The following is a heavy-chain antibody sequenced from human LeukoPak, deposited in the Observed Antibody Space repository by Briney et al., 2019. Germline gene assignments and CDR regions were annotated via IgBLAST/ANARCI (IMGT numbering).Heavy chain of an antibody. CDR1: GFTSGDYA. V-gene: IGHV3-43D*03. D-gene: IGHD6-13*01. CDR3: AKDARSIAAAGKGLDY. CDR2: ISWDGGST. J-gene: IGHJ4*02. Sequence: AGGSLRLSCAASGFTSGDYAMHWVRQAPGKGLEWVSLISWDGGSTYYADSVKGRFTISRDNSKNSLYLQMNSLRAEDTALYYCAKDARSIAAAGKGLDYWGQGTLVTVSS.